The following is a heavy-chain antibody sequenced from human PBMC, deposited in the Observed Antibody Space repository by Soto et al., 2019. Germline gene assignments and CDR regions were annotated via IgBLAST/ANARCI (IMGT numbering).Heavy chain of an antibody. CDR3: AKDSTHTVNDY. CDR1: GFTFSSYA. J-gene: IGHJ4*02. D-gene: IGHD4-4*01. V-gene: IGHV3-23*01. Sequence: GGSLRLSCAASGFTFSSYAMSWVRQAPGKGLEWVSDISVSGGSTYYADSVKGRFTISRDNSKNTLYLQMNSLRAEDTAVYYCAKDSTHTVNDYWGQGTLVTVSS. CDR2: ISVSGGST.